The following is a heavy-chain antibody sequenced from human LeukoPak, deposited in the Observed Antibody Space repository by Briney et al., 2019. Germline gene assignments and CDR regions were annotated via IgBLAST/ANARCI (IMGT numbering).Heavy chain of an antibody. CDR1: GYSFTSYW. D-gene: IGHD3-22*01. V-gene: IGHV5-51*01. Sequence: GESLKISCKGSGYSFTSYWIGWVRQMPGKGLEWMGIIYPGDSDTRYSPSFQGQVTISADKSISTAYLQWSSPKASDTAMYYCARLIYDSSGYLELPLYWYFDLWGRGTLVTVSS. J-gene: IGHJ2*01. CDR3: ARLIYDSSGYLELPLYWYFDL. CDR2: IYPGDSDT.